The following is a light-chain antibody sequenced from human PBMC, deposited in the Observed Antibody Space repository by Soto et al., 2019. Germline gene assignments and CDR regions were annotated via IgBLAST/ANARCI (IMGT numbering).Light chain of an antibody. CDR2: AAS. Sequence: DIQMTQSPSAMSASVGDRVTITCRASQGISKYIAWFQQRPGKVPRRLVYAASSLQSGVPSRFSGSGSGTEFTLKISSLQPEDFGNYYCLQHTSYPWTFGQGTKVEI. CDR3: LQHTSYPWT. CDR1: QGISKY. V-gene: IGKV1-17*03. J-gene: IGKJ1*01.